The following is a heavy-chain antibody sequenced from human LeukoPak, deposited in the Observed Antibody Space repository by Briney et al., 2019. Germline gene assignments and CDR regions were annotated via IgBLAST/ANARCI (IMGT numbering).Heavy chain of an antibody. CDR3: ARVGGYYDSSGYFSGGRRNWFDP. V-gene: IGHV3-21*01. CDR2: ISSSSSYI. D-gene: IGHD3-22*01. CDR1: GFTFSSYA. J-gene: IGHJ5*02. Sequence: GGSLRLSCAVSGFTFSSYAMSWVRQAPGKGLEWVSSISSSSSYIYYADSVKGRFTISRDNAKNSLYLQMNSLRAEDTAVYYCARVGGYYDSSGYFSGGRRNWFDPWGQGTLVTVSS.